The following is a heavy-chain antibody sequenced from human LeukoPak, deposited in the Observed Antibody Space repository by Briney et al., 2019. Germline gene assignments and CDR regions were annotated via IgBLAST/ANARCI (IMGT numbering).Heavy chain of an antibody. Sequence: SETLSLTCAVSGGSISSSNWWSWVRQPPGKGLEWIGEIYHSGSTNYNPSLKSRVTISVDTSKNQFSLKLSSVTAADTAVYYCARGSTTVVDDAFDIWGQGTMVTVSS. V-gene: IGHV4-4*02. CDR3: ARGSTTVVDDAFDI. CDR1: GGSISSSNW. J-gene: IGHJ3*02. CDR2: IYHSGST. D-gene: IGHD4-23*01.